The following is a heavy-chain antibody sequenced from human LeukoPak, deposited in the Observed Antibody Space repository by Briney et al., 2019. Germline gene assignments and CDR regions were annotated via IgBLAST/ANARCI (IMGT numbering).Heavy chain of an antibody. CDR2: ISSNGGST. D-gene: IGHD2-15*01. Sequence: GGSLRLSCAASGFTFSSYAMHGVRQAPGKGLEYVSAISSNGGSTYYANSVKGRFTISRDNSKNTLYLQMGSLRAEDMAVYYCASAASGGGGYDYLGQGTLVTVSS. J-gene: IGHJ4*02. CDR1: GFTFSSYA. CDR3: ASAASGGGGYDY. V-gene: IGHV3-64*01.